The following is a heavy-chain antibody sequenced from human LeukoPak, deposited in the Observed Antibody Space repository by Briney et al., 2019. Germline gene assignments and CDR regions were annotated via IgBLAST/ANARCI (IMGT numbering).Heavy chain of an antibody. CDR3: ARPSSGRSLV. CDR1: GITFSSYS. V-gene: IGHV3-48*04. D-gene: IGHD6-19*01. J-gene: IGHJ4*02. CDR2: ISSSSSTI. Sequence: GGSLRLSCAASGITFSSYSMNWVRQAPGKGLEWVSYISSSSSTIYYADSVKGRFTISRDNAKNSLYLQMNSLRAEDTAVYYCARPSSGRSLVWGQGTLVTVSS.